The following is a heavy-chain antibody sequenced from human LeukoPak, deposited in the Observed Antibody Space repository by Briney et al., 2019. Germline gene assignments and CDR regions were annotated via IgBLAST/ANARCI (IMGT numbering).Heavy chain of an antibody. Sequence: GSLRLSCAASGFIFSHYWLSWIRQPPGKGLEWIGEINHSGSTNYNPSLKSRVTISVDTSKNQFSLKLSSVTAADTAVYYCARGLGDSSGYYPFDYWGQGTLVTVSS. D-gene: IGHD3-22*01. CDR2: INHSGST. V-gene: IGHV4-34*01. CDR1: GFIFSHYW. CDR3: ARGLGDSSGYYPFDY. J-gene: IGHJ4*02.